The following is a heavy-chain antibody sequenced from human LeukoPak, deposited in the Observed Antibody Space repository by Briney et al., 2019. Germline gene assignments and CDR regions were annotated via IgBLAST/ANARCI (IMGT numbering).Heavy chain of an antibody. D-gene: IGHD3-10*02. CDR1: GGSISSGGYY. Sequence: SQTLSLTCTVSGGSISSGGYYWSWIRQHPGKGLEWIGYIYYSGSTYYNPSLKSRVTISVDTSKNQFSLKLSSVTAADTAVYYCARSMFLLAPFDYWGQGTLVTVSS. V-gene: IGHV4-31*03. CDR3: ARSMFLLAPFDY. J-gene: IGHJ4*02. CDR2: IYYSGST.